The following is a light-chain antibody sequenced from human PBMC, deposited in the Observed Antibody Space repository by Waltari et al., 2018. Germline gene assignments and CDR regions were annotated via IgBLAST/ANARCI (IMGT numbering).Light chain of an antibody. CDR3: QQRRDWPLT. J-gene: IGKJ4*01. Sequence: DIVLTQSPAILSLSPGERASLSCRASQSVTNYLAWYQQNPGQAPRLLIYDTSNRATGIPARFSGSGFGTDFTLTISSLEPEDFAIYYCQQRRDWPLTFGGGTKVEIK. CDR2: DTS. CDR1: QSVTNY. V-gene: IGKV3-11*01.